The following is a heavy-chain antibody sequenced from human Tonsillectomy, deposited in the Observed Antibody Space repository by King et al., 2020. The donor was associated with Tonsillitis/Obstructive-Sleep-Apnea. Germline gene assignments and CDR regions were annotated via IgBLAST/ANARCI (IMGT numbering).Heavy chain of an antibody. Sequence: VQLVESGGGVVQPGRSLRLSCAASGFTFSSYAMHWVRQAPGKGLEWVAVISYDGTNKYYADSVKGRFAISRDNSKNTLYLQMNGLRAEDTAVYYCARTGGPGAFDYRGQGPLVPVSS. V-gene: IGHV3-30*09. J-gene: IGHJ4*02. CDR2: ISYDGTNK. CDR1: GFTFSSYA. CDR3: ARTGGPGAFDY. D-gene: IGHD2-2*01.